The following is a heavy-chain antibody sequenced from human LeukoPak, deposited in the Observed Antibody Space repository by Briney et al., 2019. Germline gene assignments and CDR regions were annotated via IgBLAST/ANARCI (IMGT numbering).Heavy chain of an antibody. J-gene: IGHJ6*03. CDR1: GFTFSSYG. Sequence: GGSLRLSCAASGFTFSSYGMNWVRQAPGKRLDWVSYISSSGSTIYYADSVKGRFTSSRDNAKNSLYLQMNSLRAEDTAVYYCARRTGYSSGWYDRGYYYYYMDVWGKGTTVTIS. CDR3: ARRTGYSSGWYDRGYYYYYMDV. CDR2: ISSSGSTI. V-gene: IGHV3-48*03. D-gene: IGHD6-19*01.